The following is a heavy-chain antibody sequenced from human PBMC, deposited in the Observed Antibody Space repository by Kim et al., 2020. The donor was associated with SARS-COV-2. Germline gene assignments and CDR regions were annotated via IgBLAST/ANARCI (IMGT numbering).Heavy chain of an antibody. CDR1: GFTFSSYG. CDR2: ISYDGSNK. D-gene: IGHD1-7*01. Sequence: GGSLRLSCAASGFTFSSYGVHWVRQAPGKGLEWVAVISYDGSNKYYADSVKGRFTISRDNSKNTLYLQMNSLRAEDTAVYYCATDGVYRGTTGSNWFAS. J-gene: IGHJ5*01. CDR3: ATDGVYRGTTGSNWFAS. V-gene: IGHV3-30*03.